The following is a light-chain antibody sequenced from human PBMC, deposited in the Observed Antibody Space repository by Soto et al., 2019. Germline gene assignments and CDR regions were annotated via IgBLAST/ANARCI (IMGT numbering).Light chain of an antibody. CDR1: QSISPW. CDR3: QQYRRRPYT. CDR2: RAS. Sequence: DIQMTQSPSTLSAYVGERVTITCRASQSISPWLAWYQKKPGKAPNLLIYRASNLQTGVPSRFSGSGSGTEFTLTINSLQPDDFATYYCQQYRRRPYTFGQGTKLEIE. V-gene: IGKV1-5*03. J-gene: IGKJ2*01.